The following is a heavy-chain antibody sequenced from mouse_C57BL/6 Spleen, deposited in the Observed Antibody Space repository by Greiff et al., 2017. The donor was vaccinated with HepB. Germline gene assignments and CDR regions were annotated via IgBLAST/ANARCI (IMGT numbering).Heavy chain of an antibody. D-gene: IGHD2-12*01. CDR3: ASSDSYPYAMDY. CDR2: IYPGDGDT. Sequence: VQLQESGPELVKPGASVKISCKASGYAFSSSWMNWVKQRPGKGLEWIGRIYPGDGDTNYNGKFKGKATLTADKSSSTAYMQLSSLTSEDSAVYFCASSDSYPYAMDYWGQGTSVTVSS. V-gene: IGHV1-82*01. J-gene: IGHJ4*01. CDR1: GYAFSSSW.